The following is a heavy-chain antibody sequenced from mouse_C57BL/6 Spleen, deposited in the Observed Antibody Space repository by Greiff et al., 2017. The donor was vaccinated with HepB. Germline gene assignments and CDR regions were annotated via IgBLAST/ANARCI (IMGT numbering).Heavy chain of an antibody. CDR3: ARHEALYYSNWGYAMDY. CDR2: FYPGSGSI. J-gene: IGHJ4*01. Sequence: QVQLQQSGAELVKPGASVKLSCKASGYTFTEYTIHWVKQRSGQGLEWIGWFYPGSGSIKYNEKFKDKATLTADKSSSTVYMELSRLNSEDSAVYFCARHEALYYSNWGYAMDYWGQGTSVTVSS. CDR1: GYTFTEYT. D-gene: IGHD2-5*01. V-gene: IGHV1-62-2*01.